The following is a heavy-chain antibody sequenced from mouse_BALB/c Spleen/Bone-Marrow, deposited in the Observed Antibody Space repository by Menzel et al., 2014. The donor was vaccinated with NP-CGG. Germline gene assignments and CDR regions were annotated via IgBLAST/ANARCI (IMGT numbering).Heavy chain of an antibody. CDR1: GYTFTNYW. CDR2: IYPGGGYT. J-gene: IGHJ4*01. Sequence: QVQLQQSGAELVRPGTSVKISCKASGYTFTNYWLGWVKQRPGHGLEWIGDIYPGGGYTDYNEKFKGKATLTADTSSSAAYMQLSSLTSEDSAVYFCARDMITTRAMDYWGQGTSATVSS. CDR3: ARDMITTRAMDY. V-gene: IGHV1-63*02. D-gene: IGHD2-4*01.